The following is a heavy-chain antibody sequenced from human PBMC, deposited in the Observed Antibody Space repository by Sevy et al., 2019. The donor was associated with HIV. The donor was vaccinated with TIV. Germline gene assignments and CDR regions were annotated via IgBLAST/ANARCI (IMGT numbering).Heavy chain of an antibody. CDR2: IIPIFGTA. D-gene: IGHD4-17*01. J-gene: IGHJ6*03. CDR3: ARVRVTRNYYYYMDV. Sequence: ASVKVSCKASGGTFSSYAISWVRQAPGQGLEWMGGIIPIFGTANYAQKFQGRVTITADKSTSTAYMELSSLRSEDTAVYDCARVRVTRNYYYYMDVWGKGTTVTVSS. V-gene: IGHV1-69*06. CDR1: GGTFSSYA.